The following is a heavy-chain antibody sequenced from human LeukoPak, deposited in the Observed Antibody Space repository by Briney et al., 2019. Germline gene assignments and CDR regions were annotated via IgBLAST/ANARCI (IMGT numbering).Heavy chain of an antibody. CDR2: ISYDGSNK. D-gene: IGHD6-13*01. CDR3: AKTLEPQQLVPPTFDY. CDR1: GFTFSSYA. V-gene: IGHV3-30*18. Sequence: QPGGSLRLSCAASGFTFSSYAMHWVRQAPGKGLEWVAVISYDGSNKYYADSVKGRFTISRDNSKNTLYLQMNSLRAEDTAVYYCAKTLEPQQLVPPTFDYWGQGTLVTVSS. J-gene: IGHJ4*02.